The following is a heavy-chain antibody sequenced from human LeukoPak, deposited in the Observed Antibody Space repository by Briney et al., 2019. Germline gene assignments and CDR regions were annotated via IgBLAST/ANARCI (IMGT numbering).Heavy chain of an antibody. V-gene: IGHV5-51*01. J-gene: IGHJ4*02. D-gene: IGHD3-3*01. CDR1: GYSFTSYW. CDR3: ARSDYDFWSGYIKGGNYFDY. CDR2: IYPGDSDT. Sequence: GESLKISCKGSGYSFTSYWIGWVRQMPGKGLEWMGIIYPGDSDTRYSPSFQGQVTISADKSISTAYLQWSSLKASDTAMYYCARSDYDFWSGYIKGGNYFDYWGQGTLVTVSS.